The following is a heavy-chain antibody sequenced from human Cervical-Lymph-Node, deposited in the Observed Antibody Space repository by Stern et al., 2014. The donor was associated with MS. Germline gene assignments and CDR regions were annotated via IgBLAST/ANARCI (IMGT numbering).Heavy chain of an antibody. CDR3: ALSSETSDRWYSLGYDL. CDR2: IFPDCGTP. D-gene: IGHD6-13*01. Sequence: VQLVESGAEVTKPGSSVQVSCQASGGTFSKFPSSWVRQAPGPGLEWMVGIFPDCGTPTYAQEFRGRATITADVSTSTVYMELSRLRSDDTAVYDSALSSETSDRWYSLGYDLWGQGTLVTVSS. V-gene: IGHV1-69*01. J-gene: IGHJ5*02. CDR1: GGTFSKFP.